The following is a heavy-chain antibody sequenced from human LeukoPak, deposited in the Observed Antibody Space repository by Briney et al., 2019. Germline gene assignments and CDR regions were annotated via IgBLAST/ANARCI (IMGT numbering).Heavy chain of an antibody. CDR2: VVGSGGLT. V-gene: IGHV3-23*01. CDR3: TLADGGDTGDY. D-gene: IGHD2-21*02. J-gene: IGHJ4*02. Sequence: GGPLRLSCAASAFTFSTFSLSWVRQAPGEGLEWVSAVVGSGGLTYYADSVRGRFTISRDNSKNTLYLEMNSLRVEDTGVYYCTLADGGDTGDYWGQGTLVTVSS. CDR1: AFTFSTFS.